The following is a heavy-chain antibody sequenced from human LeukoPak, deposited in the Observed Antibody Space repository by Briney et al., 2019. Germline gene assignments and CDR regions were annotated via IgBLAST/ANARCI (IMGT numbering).Heavy chain of an antibody. V-gene: IGHV1-2*02. CDR3: ARAGSGWYTPIDY. Sequence: GASVKVSCKASGYTFTGYYMHWVRQAPGQGLEWMGWINPNSGGTNYAQKFQGRVTMTRDTSISTAYMELSRLRSDDTAVYYCARAGSGWYTPIDYWGQGTLVTVSS. CDR2: INPNSGGT. CDR1: GYTFTGYY. J-gene: IGHJ4*02. D-gene: IGHD6-19*01.